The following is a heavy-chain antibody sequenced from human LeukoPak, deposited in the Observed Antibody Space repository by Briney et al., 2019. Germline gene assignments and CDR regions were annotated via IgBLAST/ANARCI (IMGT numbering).Heavy chain of an antibody. D-gene: IGHD3-10*01. Sequence: SETLSLTCTVSGGSISSSSYFWGWIRQPPGKGLEWIGSIYYSGSTYYNPSLKSRFTISVDMSKNQFSMKLSSVTAADTAVYYCASALWFGELELDPWGQGTLVTVSS. V-gene: IGHV4-39*01. CDR2: IYYSGST. CDR1: GGSISSSSYF. J-gene: IGHJ5*02. CDR3: ASALWFGELELDP.